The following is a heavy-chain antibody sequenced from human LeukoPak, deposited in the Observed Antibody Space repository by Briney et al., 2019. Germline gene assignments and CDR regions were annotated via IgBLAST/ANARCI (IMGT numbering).Heavy chain of an antibody. CDR3: ARAGSGGSSMASRPYYYGMDV. J-gene: IGHJ6*02. CDR1: GGSISSSSYY. Sequence: SETLSLTCTVSGGSISSSSYYWGWIRQPPGKGLEWIGSIYYSGSTYYNPSLKSRVTISVDTSKNQFSLKLSSVTAADTAVYYCARAGSGGSSMASRPYYYGMDVWGQGTTVTVSS. V-gene: IGHV4-39*07. D-gene: IGHD2-15*01. CDR2: IYYSGST.